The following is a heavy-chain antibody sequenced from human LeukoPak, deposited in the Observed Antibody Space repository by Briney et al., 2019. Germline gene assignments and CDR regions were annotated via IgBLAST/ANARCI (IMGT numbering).Heavy chain of an antibody. D-gene: IGHD3-10*01. CDR3: ARGITTSNYYGYRGVISYYFDY. V-gene: IGHV3-48*01. Sequence: GGSLRLSCAASGFTFSSYSMNWVRQAPGKGLEWVSYISSSSSTIYYADSVKGRFTISRDNAKNSLYLQMNSLRAEDTAVYYCARGITTSNYYGYRGVISYYFDYWGQGTLVTVSS. CDR1: GFTFSSYS. CDR2: ISSSSSTI. J-gene: IGHJ4*02.